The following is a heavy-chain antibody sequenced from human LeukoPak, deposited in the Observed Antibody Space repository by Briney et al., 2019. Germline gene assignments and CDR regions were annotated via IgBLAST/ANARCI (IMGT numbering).Heavy chain of an antibody. CDR2: ISGSGGST. J-gene: IGHJ4*02. CDR3: ARKVYSSSWYPSDY. D-gene: IGHD6-13*01. Sequence: GGSLRLSCAASGFIFSSCAMSWVRQAPGKGLEWVSAISGSGGSTYYADSVKGRFTISRDNSKNTLYLQMNSLRAEDTAVYYCARKVYSSSWYPSDYWGQGTLVTVSS. V-gene: IGHV3-23*01. CDR1: GFIFSSCA.